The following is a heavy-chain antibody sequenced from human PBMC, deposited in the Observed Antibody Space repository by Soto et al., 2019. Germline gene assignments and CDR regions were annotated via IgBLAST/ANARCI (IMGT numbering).Heavy chain of an antibody. V-gene: IGHV3-21*01. J-gene: IGHJ6*02. CDR3: ARLAGGSYYGMDV. D-gene: IGHD1-26*01. Sequence: GGSLRLSCAASGFTFSSYSMNWVRQAPGKGLEWVSSISSSSSYIYYADSVKGRFTISRDNAKNSLYLQMNSLRAEDTAVYYCARLAGGSYYGMDVWGQGXTVTVYS. CDR1: GFTFSSYS. CDR2: ISSSSSYI.